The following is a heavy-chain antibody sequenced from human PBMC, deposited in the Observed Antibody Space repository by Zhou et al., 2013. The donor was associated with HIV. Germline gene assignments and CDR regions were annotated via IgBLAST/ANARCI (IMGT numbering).Heavy chain of an antibody. CDR2: INPNSGGT. D-gene: IGHD6-19*01. J-gene: IGHJ3*02. V-gene: IGHV1-2*02. Sequence: QVQLVQSGAEVKKPGASVKVSCKASGYTFTSYDINWVRQATGQGLEWMGWINPNSGGTNYAQKFQGRVTMTRDTSISTAYMELSRLRSDDTAVYYCARESGRQWPSGGAFDIWGQGDNGHRLF. CDR1: GYTFTSYD. CDR3: ARESGRQWPSGGAFDI.